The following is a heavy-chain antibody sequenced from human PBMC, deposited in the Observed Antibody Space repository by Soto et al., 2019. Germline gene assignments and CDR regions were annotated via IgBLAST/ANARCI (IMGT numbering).Heavy chain of an antibody. V-gene: IGHV3-30*18. Sequence: PGGSLRLSCAASGFTFSSYVMHWVRQAPGKGLEWVAVISYDGSNKYYADSVKGRFTISRDNSKNTLYLQMNSLRAEDTAVYYCAKGGQWLYYFDYWGQGILVTVSS. CDR3: AKGGQWLYYFDY. CDR2: ISYDGSNK. CDR1: GFTFSSYV. J-gene: IGHJ4*02. D-gene: IGHD6-19*01.